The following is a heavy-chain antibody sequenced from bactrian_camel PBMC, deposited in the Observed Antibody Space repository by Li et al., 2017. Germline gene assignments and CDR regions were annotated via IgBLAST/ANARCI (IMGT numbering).Heavy chain of an antibody. CDR1: GSRAISQC. J-gene: IGHJ4*01. D-gene: IGHD1*01. V-gene: IGHV3S1*01. Sequence: VQLVESGGGSVQAGGSLTLSCVISGSRAISQCMAWVRQAPGGGLEWVSGISTGAGNTFYTDSVKGRFTISRDNAQNTLYLQMNSLKPEDTAMYYCAAGKDHTGCDCWTDSDGDNYWGRGTQVTVS. CDR3: AAGKDHTGCDCWTDSDGDNY. CDR2: ISTGAGNT.